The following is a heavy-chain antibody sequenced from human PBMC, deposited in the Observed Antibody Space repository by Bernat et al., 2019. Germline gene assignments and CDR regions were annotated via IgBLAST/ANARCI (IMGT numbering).Heavy chain of an antibody. CDR2: ISSSSSYI. Sequence: EVQLVESGGGLVKPGGSLRLSCAASGFTFSSYSMNWVRQAPGTGLEWVSSISSSSSYIYYADSVKGRFTISRDNAKNSLYLQMNSLRAEDTAVYYCASLMVRGSNWFDPWGQGTLVTVSS. V-gene: IGHV3-21*01. J-gene: IGHJ5*02. CDR3: ASLMVRGSNWFDP. CDR1: GFTFSSYS. D-gene: IGHD3-10*01.